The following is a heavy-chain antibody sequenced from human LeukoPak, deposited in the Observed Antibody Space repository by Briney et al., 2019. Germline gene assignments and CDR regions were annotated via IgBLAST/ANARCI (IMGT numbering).Heavy chain of an antibody. D-gene: IGHD4-17*01. V-gene: IGHV3-30-3*01. CDR3: ARAGTYGDYGYWYFDL. Sequence: GGSLRLSCAASGFTFSSYAMHWVRQAPGKGLEWVAVISYDGSNKYYADSVKGRFTISRDNAKNSLYLQMNSLRAEDTAVYYCARAGTYGDYGYWYFDLWGRGTLVTVSS. CDR1: GFTFSSYA. CDR2: ISYDGSNK. J-gene: IGHJ2*01.